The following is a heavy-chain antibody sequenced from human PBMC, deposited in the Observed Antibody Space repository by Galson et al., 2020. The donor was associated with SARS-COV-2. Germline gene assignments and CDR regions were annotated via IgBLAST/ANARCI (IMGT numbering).Heavy chain of an antibody. CDR3: ARSEYCRGGSCSTFGY. CDR1: SGSISSSDW. Sequence: SATLSLTCAVSSGSISSSDWWSWVRQPPGKGLEWIGEMHHSGSTNYNPSLKSRVTILVDKSKNQFSLKLSSVTAADTALYYCARSEYCRGGSCSTFGYWGQGTLVTVSS. D-gene: IGHD2-15*01. CDR2: MHHSGST. V-gene: IGHV4-4*02. J-gene: IGHJ4*02.